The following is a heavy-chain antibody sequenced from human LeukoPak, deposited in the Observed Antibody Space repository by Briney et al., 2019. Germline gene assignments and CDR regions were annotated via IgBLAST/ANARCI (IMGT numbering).Heavy chain of an antibody. D-gene: IGHD3-10*01. CDR3: ARLSYGSGSTPFEY. CDR2: VYYSGST. Sequence: SETLSLTCTVSGGSINSNYWSWFRLPPGKGLEWIGYVYYSGSTSYNPSLKSRVTISVDTSKNQFSLKLSSVTAADTAVYYCARLSYGSGSTPFEYWGQGTLVTVSS. V-gene: IGHV4-59*08. J-gene: IGHJ4*02. CDR1: GGSINSNY.